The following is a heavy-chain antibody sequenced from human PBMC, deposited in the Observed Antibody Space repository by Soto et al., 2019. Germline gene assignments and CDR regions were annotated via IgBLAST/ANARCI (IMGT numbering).Heavy chain of an antibody. V-gene: IGHV3-23*01. CDR1: GFTLSSYA. D-gene: IGHD2-2*01. Sequence: GGSLRLSCAASGFTLSSYAMSWVRQAPGKGLEWVSAISGSGGSTYYADSVKGRFTISRDNSKNTLYLQMNSLRAEDTAVYYCAKDVPPRPGIVEVGNAFDIWGQGTMVTVSS. CDR3: AKDVPPRPGIVEVGNAFDI. J-gene: IGHJ3*02. CDR2: ISGSGGST.